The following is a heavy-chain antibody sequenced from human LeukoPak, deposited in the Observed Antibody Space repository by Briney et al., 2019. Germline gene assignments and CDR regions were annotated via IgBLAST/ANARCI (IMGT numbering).Heavy chain of an antibody. D-gene: IGHD4-23*01. CDR3: ARGWLAETTVVTPYNY. J-gene: IGHJ4*02. Sequence: SVKVSCKASGGTFGSYAISWVRQAPGQGLEWMGGFIPIFGTANYAQKFQGRVTITAVESMSTAYMELSSLRSEDTAVYYCARGWLAETTVVTPYNYWGQGTLVTVSS. CDR2: FIPIFGTA. V-gene: IGHV1-69*13. CDR1: GGTFGSYA.